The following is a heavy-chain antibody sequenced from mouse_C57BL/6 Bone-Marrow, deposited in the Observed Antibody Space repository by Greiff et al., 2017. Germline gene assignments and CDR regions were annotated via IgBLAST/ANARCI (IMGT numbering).Heavy chain of an antibody. V-gene: IGHV1-9*01. CDR2: LFPGSGSP. CDR1: GYTFTGYW. CDR3: ARSYYVSSDWYFDV. J-gene: IGHJ1*03. Sequence: VKLVESGAELMKPGASVKLSCKATGYTFTGYWIEWVKQRPGHGLEWIGELFPGSGSPNYNEKFKGTATFNADQSSNTAYMPLSSRTSDDSAIYYCARSYYVSSDWYFDVWGTGTTVTVSS. D-gene: IGHD1-1*01.